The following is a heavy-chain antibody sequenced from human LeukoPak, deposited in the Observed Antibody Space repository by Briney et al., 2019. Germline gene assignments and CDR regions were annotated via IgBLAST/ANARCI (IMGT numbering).Heavy chain of an antibody. V-gene: IGHV3-21*01. J-gene: IGHJ6*03. D-gene: IGHD4-11*01. Sequence: GGSLRLSCAASGFTFSSYSMDWVRQAPGKGLEWVPSISSSSSYIYYADSVKGRFTISRDNAKNSLYLQMNSLRAEDTAVYYCARDQTTFYYYYYMDVWGKGTTVTVSS. CDR3: ARDQTTFYYYYYMDV. CDR2: ISSSSSYI. CDR1: GFTFSSYS.